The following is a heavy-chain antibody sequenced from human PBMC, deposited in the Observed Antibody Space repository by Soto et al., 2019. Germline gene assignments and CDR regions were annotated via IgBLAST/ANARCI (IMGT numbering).Heavy chain of an antibody. CDR3: ARARARRYSGYDYNYYYYMDV. CDR2: IYYSGST. Sequence: SETLSLTCTVSGGSISSGGYYWSWIRQHPGNGLEWIGYIYYSGSTYYNPSLKSRVTISVDTSKNQFSLKLSSVTAADTAVYYCARARARRYSGYDYNYYYYMDVWGKETTVTVSS. D-gene: IGHD5-12*01. J-gene: IGHJ6*03. CDR1: GGSISSGGYY. V-gene: IGHV4-31*03.